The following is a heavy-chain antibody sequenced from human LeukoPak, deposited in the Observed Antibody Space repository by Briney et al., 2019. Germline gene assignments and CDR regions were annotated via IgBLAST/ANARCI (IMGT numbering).Heavy chain of an antibody. Sequence: GESLKISCKASGSTFINYWIGWVRQMPGKGLEWVGIIYPGDSDTRYSPSFQGQVTISADKSISAAYLQWSSLKASASAIYYCARSWVAGYGTVLDSWGQGTLVTVSS. CDR2: IYPGDSDT. V-gene: IGHV5-51*01. D-gene: IGHD2-15*01. CDR3: ARSWVAGYGTVLDS. J-gene: IGHJ4*02. CDR1: GSTFINYW.